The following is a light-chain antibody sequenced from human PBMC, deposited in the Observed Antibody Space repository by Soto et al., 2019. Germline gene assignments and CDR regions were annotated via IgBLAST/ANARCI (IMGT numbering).Light chain of an antibody. CDR2: DVS. CDR1: SSDVGGYNY. Sequence: QSALTQPASVSGSPGQSITISCTGTSSDVGGYNYVSWYQQHPGKAPKLRIYDVSNRPSGVSNRFSGSKSGNTASLTISGLQTEDEDDYYCSSYTSSSTIVFGTGTKLTVL. V-gene: IGLV2-14*01. J-gene: IGLJ1*01. CDR3: SSYTSSSTIV.